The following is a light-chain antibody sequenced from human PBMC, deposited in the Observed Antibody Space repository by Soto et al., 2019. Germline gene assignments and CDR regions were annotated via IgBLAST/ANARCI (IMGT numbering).Light chain of an antibody. V-gene: IGKV1-8*01. J-gene: IGKJ5*01. CDR2: AAS. CDR3: QQYYSYLIT. Sequence: AIRMTQSPSSLSASTGDRVTITCRASQGISSYFAWYQQKPGNAPKLLIYAASTWQSGVPSRFSGSRSGTDFTLTISCLQSEDFATYYCQQYYSYLITFGPGKRLEIK. CDR1: QGISSY.